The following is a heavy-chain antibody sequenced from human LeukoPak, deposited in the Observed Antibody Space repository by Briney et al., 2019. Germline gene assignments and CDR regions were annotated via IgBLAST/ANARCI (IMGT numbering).Heavy chain of an antibody. CDR1: GYTFTSYG. CDR3: ARDGGYYYDSSGYALDY. CDR2: ISAYNGNT. V-gene: IGHV1-18*01. D-gene: IGHD3-22*01. Sequence: ASVKVSCKASGYTFTSYGISWVRQAPGQGLEWMGWISAYNGNTNYAQKLQGRVTMTTDTSTSTAYMELRSLRSDDTAVYYCARDGGYYYDSSGYALDYWGQGTLGTVSS. J-gene: IGHJ4*02.